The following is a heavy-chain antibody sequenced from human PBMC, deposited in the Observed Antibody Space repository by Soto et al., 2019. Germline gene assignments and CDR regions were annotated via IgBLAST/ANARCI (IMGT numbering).Heavy chain of an antibody. V-gene: IGHV4-30-4*01. CDR1: GGSISGGDYY. J-gene: IGHJ6*03. Sequence: PSETLSLTCTVSGGSISGGDYYWSRIRQPPGKGLEWIGYIYYSGNTYYNPSLKSRVTISVDTSKNQFSLKLSSVTAADTAVYYCARGIQLWFNDYYMDVWGKGNTVTVSS. CDR2: IYYSGNT. D-gene: IGHD5-18*01. CDR3: ARGIQLWFNDYYMDV.